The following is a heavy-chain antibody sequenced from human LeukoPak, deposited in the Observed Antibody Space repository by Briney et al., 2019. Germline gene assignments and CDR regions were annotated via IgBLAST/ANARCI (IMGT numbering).Heavy chain of an antibody. V-gene: IGHV4-34*01. J-gene: IGHJ4*02. Sequence: SVTLSLTCAVYGGSFSGYYWSWIRQPPGKGLEWIGEINHSGSTNYNPSLKSRVTISVDTSKNQFSLKLSSVTAADTAVYYCARGVGVVNPRFDYWGQGTLVTVSS. D-gene: IGHD3-3*01. CDR3: ARGVGVVNPRFDY. CDR1: GGSFSGYY. CDR2: INHSGST.